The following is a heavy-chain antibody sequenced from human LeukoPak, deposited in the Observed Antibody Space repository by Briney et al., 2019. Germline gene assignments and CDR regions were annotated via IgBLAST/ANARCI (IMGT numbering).Heavy chain of an antibody. V-gene: IGHV3-23*01. Sequence: PGGSLRLSCAASGFTFSSYAMSWVRQAPGKGLEWVSAISGSGGSTYYADSVKGRFTISRDNSKNTLYVQMNSLRAEDTAVYYCAKDGGSGYYYFDYWGRGTLVTVSS. CDR3: AKDGGSGYYYFDY. CDR2: ISGSGGST. J-gene: IGHJ4*02. D-gene: IGHD3-22*01. CDR1: GFTFSSYA.